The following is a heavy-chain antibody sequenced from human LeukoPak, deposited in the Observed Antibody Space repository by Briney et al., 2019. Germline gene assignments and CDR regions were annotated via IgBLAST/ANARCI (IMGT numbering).Heavy chain of an antibody. CDR3: ARIPSDASFDI. J-gene: IGHJ3*02. CDR1: GYTFTGYY. CDR2: INPNSGGT. V-gene: IGHV1-2*02. D-gene: IGHD2-21*02. Sequence: ASVKVSCKASGYTFTGYYMHWVRQAPGQGLEWMGWINPNSGGTNYAQRFQGRVTMTRDTSISTAYMELSRLRSDDTALYYCARIPSDASFDIWGQGTMVTVSS.